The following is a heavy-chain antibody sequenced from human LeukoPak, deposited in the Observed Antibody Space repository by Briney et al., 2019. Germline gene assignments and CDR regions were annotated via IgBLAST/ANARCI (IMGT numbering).Heavy chain of an antibody. D-gene: IGHD1-26*01. Sequence: ASVKVSCKASGGTFSSYAISWVRQAPGQGLEWMGGIIPIFGTANYAQKFQGRVTITADESTSTAYMELSSLRSEDTAVYYCASLLVGATTLSDYWGQGTLVTVSS. V-gene: IGHV1-69*13. CDR2: IIPIFGTA. CDR1: GGTFSSYA. J-gene: IGHJ4*02. CDR3: ASLLVGATTLSDY.